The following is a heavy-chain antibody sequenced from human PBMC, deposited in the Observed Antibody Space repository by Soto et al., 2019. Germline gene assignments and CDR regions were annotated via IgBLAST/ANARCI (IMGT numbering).Heavy chain of an antibody. V-gene: IGHV1-18*01. D-gene: IGHD3-3*01. Sequence: QVQLVQSGAEVKKPGASVKVSCKASGYNFHSYGITWVRQAPGQGLEWLGWISAYNGETHSGQMLQGRVSLTIDTSTNTGYMELRSLRSDDTAVYYCARDLEESGDVWTGVGLYWGQGTRVTVSS. CDR3: ARDLEESGDVWTGVGLY. CDR1: GYNFHSYG. J-gene: IGHJ4*02. CDR2: ISAYNGET.